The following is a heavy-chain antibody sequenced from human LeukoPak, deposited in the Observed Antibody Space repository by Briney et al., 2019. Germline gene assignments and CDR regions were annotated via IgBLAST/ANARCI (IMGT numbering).Heavy chain of an antibody. V-gene: IGHV4-38-2*01. CDR1: GYSISSGYY. J-gene: IGHJ4*02. Sequence: PSETLSLTCAVSGYSISSGYYWGWIRQPPGKGLEWIGSIYHSGSTYYNPSLESRVTISVDTSKNQFSLKLSSATAADTAVYYCARLEGTIFGVVDFWGQGTLVTVSS. CDR3: ARLEGTIFGVVDF. D-gene: IGHD3-3*01. CDR2: IYHSGST.